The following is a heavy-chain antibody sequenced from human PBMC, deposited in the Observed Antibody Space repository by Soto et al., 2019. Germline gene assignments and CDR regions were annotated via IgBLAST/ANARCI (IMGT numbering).Heavy chain of an antibody. J-gene: IGHJ3*02. D-gene: IGHD3-10*02. Sequence: QVQLVESGGGVVQPGRSLRLSCAASGFTFSTYGMHWVRQAPGKGLEWVAAISYDGINKYYADSVKGRFTISRDNSKNTLFLQMNSLRAEDTAVYYCVADYVATDTFDIWGQGTMVTVSS. CDR1: GFTFSTYG. CDR2: ISYDGINK. V-gene: IGHV3-30*03. CDR3: VADYVATDTFDI.